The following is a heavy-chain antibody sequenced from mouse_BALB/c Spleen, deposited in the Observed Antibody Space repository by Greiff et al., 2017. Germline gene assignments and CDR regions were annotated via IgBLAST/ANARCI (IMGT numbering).Heavy chain of an antibody. D-gene: IGHD2-4*01. CDR2: ISSGSSTI. CDR1: GFTFSSFG. V-gene: IGHV5-17*02. J-gene: IGHJ4*01. Sequence: DVKLVESGGGLVQPGGSRKLSCAASGFTFSSFGMHWVRQAPEKGLEWVAYISSGSSTIYYADTVKGRFTISRDNPKNTLFLQMTSLRSEDTAMYYCAREVHDYDAGRYAMDYWGQGTSVTVSS. CDR3: AREVHDYDAGRYAMDY.